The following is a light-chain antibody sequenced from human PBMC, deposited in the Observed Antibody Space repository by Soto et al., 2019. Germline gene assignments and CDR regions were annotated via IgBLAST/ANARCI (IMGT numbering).Light chain of an antibody. Sequence: DIQMTQSPSSLSASVGDRVTITCRASRTIIGYLNWYQLKPGKAPKLLIYAASSLHSGVPSRFSGSGSGTDFTLTISGLLREDFATYYCQQSYSTGYTFDQGTKVEIK. J-gene: IGKJ2*01. CDR2: AAS. CDR1: RTIIGY. CDR3: QQSYSTGYT. V-gene: IGKV1-39*01.